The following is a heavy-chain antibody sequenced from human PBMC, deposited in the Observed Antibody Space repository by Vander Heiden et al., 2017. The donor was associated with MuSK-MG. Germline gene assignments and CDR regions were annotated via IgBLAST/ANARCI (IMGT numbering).Heavy chain of an antibody. CDR3: ARSSRSAAWGGYYGMDV. V-gene: IGHV3-48*04. D-gene: IGHD1-26*01. CDR2: ISSSSRTI. Sequence: EVQLVESGGGLVQPGGSLRLSCAASGFTFSSYSMNWVRQAPGKGLEWVSYISSSSRTIYYADSVKGRFTISRDNAKNSLYLQMNSLRAEDTAVYYCARSSRSAAWGGYYGMDVWGQGTTVTVSS. J-gene: IGHJ6*02. CDR1: GFTFSSYS.